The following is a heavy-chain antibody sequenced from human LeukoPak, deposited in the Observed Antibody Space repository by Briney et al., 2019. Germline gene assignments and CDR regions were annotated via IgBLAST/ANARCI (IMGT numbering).Heavy chain of an antibody. D-gene: IGHD3-22*01. CDR3: ARGPYSYDSSGAFDI. Sequence: SETLSLTCTVSGGSISGYYWSWIRQPPGKGLEWIGYIYYSGSTSYNPSLKSRVTISVDTSKNQFSLKLSSVTAADTAVYFCARGPYSYDSSGAFDIWGQGTMVTVSS. J-gene: IGHJ3*02. CDR1: GGSISGYY. CDR2: IYYSGST. V-gene: IGHV4-59*08.